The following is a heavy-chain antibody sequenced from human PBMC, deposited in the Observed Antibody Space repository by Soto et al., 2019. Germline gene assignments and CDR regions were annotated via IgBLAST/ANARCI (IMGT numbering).Heavy chain of an antibody. CDR3: ARVLESSGNEVAIDP. CDR1: GFTFRSYW. V-gene: IGHV3-74*01. Sequence: EVQLVESGGGLVQPGGSLRLSCAASGFTFRSYWMHWVRQAPGKGLVWVSRINSAGSSTRYADSVKGRFTIARDNAQNTLSLQMNSLRADDTAVYYCARVLESSGNEVAIDPWGQGTLVTVSS. J-gene: IGHJ5*02. CDR2: INSAGSST. D-gene: IGHD1-26*01.